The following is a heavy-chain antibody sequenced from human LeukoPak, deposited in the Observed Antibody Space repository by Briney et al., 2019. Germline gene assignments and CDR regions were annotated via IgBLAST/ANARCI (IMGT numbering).Heavy chain of an antibody. CDR3: ARALWGSSENDY. Sequence: PGGSLRLSCAASGLRFSDYYVSWIRQAPGKGLQWVSYISSGGDIMHYADSVKGRFTSSRDNAKNSGYLEMNSLGAEDTAVYYCARALWGSSENDYWGQGTLVTVSS. V-gene: IGHV3-11*04. J-gene: IGHJ4*02. CDR1: GLRFSDYY. D-gene: IGHD4/OR15-4a*01. CDR2: ISSGGDIM.